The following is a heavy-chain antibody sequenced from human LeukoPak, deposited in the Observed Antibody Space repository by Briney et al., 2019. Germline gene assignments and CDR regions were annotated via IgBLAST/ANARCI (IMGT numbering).Heavy chain of an antibody. D-gene: IGHD3-22*01. CDR3: ARDGDSSGYYVNFDY. CDR2: ITWNGGST. CDR1: GFTFDDYG. Sequence: GGSLRLSCAASGFTFDDYGMTWVRQAPGKGLEWVSGITWNGGSTGYADSVKGRFTISRVNAKNTLYLQMNSLRAEDTAVYYCARDGDSSGYYVNFDYWGQGTLVTVSS. V-gene: IGHV3-20*04. J-gene: IGHJ4*02.